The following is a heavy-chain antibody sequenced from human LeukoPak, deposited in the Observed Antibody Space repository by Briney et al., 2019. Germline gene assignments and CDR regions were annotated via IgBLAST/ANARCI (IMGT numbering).Heavy chain of an antibody. J-gene: IGHJ4*02. CDR1: GYTFTGYY. Sequence: ASVKVSCKASGYTFTGYYMHWVRQAPGQGLEWMGWINPNSGGTNYAQKFQGRVTMTRDTSISTAYMELSRLRSDDTAVYYCARDLPRITGTTGWDYWGQGTLVTVSS. V-gene: IGHV1-2*02. D-gene: IGHD1-7*01. CDR3: ARDLPRITGTTGWDY. CDR2: INPNSGGT.